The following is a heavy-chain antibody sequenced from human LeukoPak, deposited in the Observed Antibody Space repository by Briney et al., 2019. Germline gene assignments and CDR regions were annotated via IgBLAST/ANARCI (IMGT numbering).Heavy chain of an antibody. D-gene: IGHD3-16*01. CDR3: AKDDAWGRYLH. J-gene: IGHJ1*01. CDR2: INHSGST. V-gene: IGHV4-34*01. Sequence: SETLSLTCAVYGGSFSGYYWSWIRQPPGKGLEWIGEINHSGSTNYNPSLKSRVTISVDTSKNQFSLKLSSVTAADTAVYYCAKDDAWGRYLHWGQGTLVTVSS. CDR1: GGSFSGYY.